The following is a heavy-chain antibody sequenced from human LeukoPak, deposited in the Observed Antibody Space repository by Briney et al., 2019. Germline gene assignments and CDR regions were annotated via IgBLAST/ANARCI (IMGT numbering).Heavy chain of an antibody. CDR2: INHSGST. J-gene: IGHJ4*02. D-gene: IGHD1-26*01. V-gene: IGHV4-34*01. CDR3: ARRPRYSGSYYFDY. Sequence: SETLSLTCAVYGGSFSGYYWSWIRQPPGKGLEWIGEINHSGSTNYNPSLKSRVTISVDTSKNQFSLKLSSVTAADTAVYYCARRPRYSGSYYFDYWGQGTLVTVSS. CDR1: GGSFSGYY.